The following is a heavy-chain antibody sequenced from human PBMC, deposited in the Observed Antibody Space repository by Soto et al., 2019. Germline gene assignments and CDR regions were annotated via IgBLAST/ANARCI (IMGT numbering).Heavy chain of an antibody. CDR2: ISAYNGNT. J-gene: IGHJ4*02. CDR3: ARDWVIAVAGTFGY. V-gene: IGHV1-18*04. D-gene: IGHD6-19*01. CDR1: GYTFTSYG. Sequence: VASVKVSCKASGYTFTSYGISWVRQAPGQGLEWMGWISAYNGNTNYAQKLQGRVTMTTDTSTSTAYMELRSLRSDDTAVYYCARDWVIAVAGTFGYWGQGTLVTVS.